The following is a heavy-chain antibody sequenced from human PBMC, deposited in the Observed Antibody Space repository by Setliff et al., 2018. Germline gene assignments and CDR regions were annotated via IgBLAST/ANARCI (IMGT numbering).Heavy chain of an antibody. CDR3: ARMSGFQYIDV. J-gene: IGHJ6*03. CDR2: IHYLGTT. CDR1: GASISSGTYY. Sequence: SETLSLTCTVSGASISSGTYYWGWIRQPPGKGLEWIGRIHYLGTTYSNASLASRLTMSVDTSKSQFSLSLTSVTAEDTAVYYCARMSGFQYIDVWDKGTTVT. D-gene: IGHD3-3*01. V-gene: IGHV4-39*01.